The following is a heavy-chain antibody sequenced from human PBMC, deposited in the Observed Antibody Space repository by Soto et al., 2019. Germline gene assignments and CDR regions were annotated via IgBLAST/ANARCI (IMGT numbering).Heavy chain of an antibody. CDR3: TKKGNGNHPFDT. D-gene: IGHD2-8*01. CDR2: VTATGSDT. CDR1: GFTFSSYP. V-gene: IGHV3-23*01. Sequence: VGSLRLSCAASGFTFSSYPMIWVRQAPEKGLEWVSGVTATGSDTYYADSVKGRFTISRDNSKNTLYLQMNSLRAEDTALYYCTKKGNGNHPFDTWGQGTKVTV. J-gene: IGHJ3*02.